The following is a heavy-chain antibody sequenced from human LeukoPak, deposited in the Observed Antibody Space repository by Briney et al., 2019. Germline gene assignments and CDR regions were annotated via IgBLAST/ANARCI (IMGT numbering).Heavy chain of an antibody. V-gene: IGHV3-21*01. J-gene: IGHJ4*02. Sequence: GGSLRLSCAASGFTFSNYNMNWVRQAPGKGLEWVSSISSSNNYVYYADSVKGRFTISRDNAKNSLYLQMNSLRAEDTAVYYCARRSPNYYFDYWGQGTPVTVSS. CDR2: ISSSNNYV. CDR3: ARRSPNYYFDY. CDR1: GFTFSNYN.